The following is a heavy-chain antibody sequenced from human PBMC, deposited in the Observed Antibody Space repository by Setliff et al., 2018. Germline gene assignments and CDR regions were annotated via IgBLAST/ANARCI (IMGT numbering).Heavy chain of an antibody. J-gene: IGHJ4*02. CDR2: ISHSGST. CDR1: GSSISNDYY. CDR3: ARDPGHRSGTWSLDY. Sequence: SETLSLTCGVSGSSISNDYYWGWIRQPPGRGLEWIGIISHSGSTDYNPSLKSRVTISLDTSKNQFSLKLNSVTAADTAVYSCARDPGHRSGTWSLDYWGQGTLVTVSS. V-gene: IGHV4-38-2*02.